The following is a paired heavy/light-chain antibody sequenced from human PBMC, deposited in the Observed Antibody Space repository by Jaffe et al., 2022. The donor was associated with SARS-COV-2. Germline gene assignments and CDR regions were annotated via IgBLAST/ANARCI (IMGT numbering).Heavy chain of an antibody. D-gene: IGHD4-17*01. Sequence: EVQLVESGGGLVQPGGSLRLSCSASGFTFSSYAMHWVRQAPGKGLEYVSAISSNGGSTYYADSVKGRFTISRDNSKNTLYLQMSSLRAEDTAVYYCVKDQDYGDNYFDYWGQGTLVTVSS. V-gene: IGHV3-64D*09. CDR3: VKDQDYGDNYFDY. CDR1: GFTFSSYA. CDR2: ISSNGGST. J-gene: IGHJ4*02.
Light chain of an antibody. CDR1: QSVSSY. Sequence: EIVLTQSPATLSLSPGERATLSCRASQSVSSYLAWYQQKPGQAPRLLIYDASNRATGIPARFSGSGSGTDFTLTISSLEPEDFAVYYCQQRSNQITFGQGTRLEIK. V-gene: IGKV3-11*01. CDR3: QQRSNQIT. J-gene: IGKJ5*01. CDR2: DAS.